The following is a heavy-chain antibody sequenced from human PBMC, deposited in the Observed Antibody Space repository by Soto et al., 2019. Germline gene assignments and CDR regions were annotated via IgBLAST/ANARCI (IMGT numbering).Heavy chain of an antibody. V-gene: IGHV4-38-2*02. Sequence: PSETLSLTCGVSGFPVSYGYYWGWIRQPPGKGLEWLGSIYQSGKTYYNPSLKSRLTISVDTSKNQFSLKLSSVTAADTAVYYCARDIGVVRYYYYAMDVWGQGTTVTVSS. CDR3: ARDIGVVRYYYYAMDV. J-gene: IGHJ6*02. CDR2: IYQSGKT. CDR1: GFPVSYGYY. D-gene: IGHD3-3*01.